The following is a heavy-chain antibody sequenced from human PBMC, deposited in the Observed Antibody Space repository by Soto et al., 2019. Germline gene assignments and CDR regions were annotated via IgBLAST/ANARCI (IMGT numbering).Heavy chain of an antibody. Sequence: PSETLSLTCAVHGGSFSGLYWSWIRQPPGKGLEWIGEINHSGSINYNPSLKSRVTISVDTSKNQFSLKLSSVTAADTAVYYCARSPHIQLWSYPSDYWGQGTLVTVSS. V-gene: IGHV4-34*09. CDR3: ARSPHIQLWSYPSDY. J-gene: IGHJ4*02. D-gene: IGHD5-18*01. CDR2: INHSGSI. CDR1: GGSFSGLY.